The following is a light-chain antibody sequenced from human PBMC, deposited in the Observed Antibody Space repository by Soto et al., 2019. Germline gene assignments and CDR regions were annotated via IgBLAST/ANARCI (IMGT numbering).Light chain of an antibody. CDR3: QQYTSSPPMST. V-gene: IGKV3-20*01. CDR1: QSISDRY. CDR2: GTS. J-gene: IGKJ2*01. Sequence: DIVLTQSPRTLSMSPGERATLSCRASQSISDRYLAWYHQKPGQAPRLLIYGTSNRATGIPDRFSGSGSGTDFTLTISRLEPEDFALYYCQQYTSSPPMSTFGQGTRLEI.